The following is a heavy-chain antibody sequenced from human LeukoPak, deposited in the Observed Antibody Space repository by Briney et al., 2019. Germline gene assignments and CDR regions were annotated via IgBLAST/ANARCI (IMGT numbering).Heavy chain of an antibody. CDR3: ARARPWDSSRSYYFGMDV. CDR2: INHNGNVN. J-gene: IGHJ6*02. Sequence: GGSLRLSCAASGFTFSSYWMNWARQAPGKGLEWVASINHNGNVNYYVDSVRGRFSISRDSSKNTVYLQMNSLRDEDTAVYYCARARPWDSSRSYYFGMDVWGHGTTVTVSS. D-gene: IGHD3-22*01. CDR1: GFTFSSYW. V-gene: IGHV3-7*03.